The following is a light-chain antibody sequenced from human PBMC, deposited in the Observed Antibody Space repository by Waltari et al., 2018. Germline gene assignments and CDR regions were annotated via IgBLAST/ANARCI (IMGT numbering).Light chain of an antibody. V-gene: IGKV1-5*03. CDR2: KAS. CDR3: QQYNSYSQT. CDR1: QSISSW. Sequence: DIQMTQSPSTLSASVGDRVTITCRASQSISSWFAWYQQKTGKDPKLLIYKASSLESGVPSRFSGSGSGTEFTLTISSLQPDDFATYYCQQYNSYSQTFGQGTKVEIK. J-gene: IGKJ1*01.